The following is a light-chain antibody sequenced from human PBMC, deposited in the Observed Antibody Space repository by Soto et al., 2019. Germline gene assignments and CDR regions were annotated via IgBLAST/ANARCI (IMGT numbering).Light chain of an antibody. CDR1: QGIANY. Sequence: DIQMTQSPSSLSASVGDRVTITCRASQGIANYLAWYQQKPGKVPKLLIYAASTLEPGVPSRFSGSGFGTDFTLSISSLQPEDFATYYCQKYNGDPSTFGPGTKVDIK. CDR2: AAS. CDR3: QKYNGDPST. J-gene: IGKJ3*01. V-gene: IGKV1-27*01.